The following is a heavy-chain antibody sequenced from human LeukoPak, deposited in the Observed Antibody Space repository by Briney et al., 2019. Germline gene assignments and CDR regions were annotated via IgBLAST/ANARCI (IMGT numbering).Heavy chain of an antibody. J-gene: IGHJ4*02. V-gene: IGHV4-59*01. CDR1: GDSIRSYY. CDR2: IYYSGST. Sequence: SETLSLTCTVSGDSIRSYYWSWIRQPPGKGLEWIGYIYYSGSTNYNPSLKSRVTISVDTSKNQFSLKLSSVTAADTAVYYCARDRGYCTNGVCPDYWGQGTLVTVSS. D-gene: IGHD2-8*01. CDR3: ARDRGYCTNGVCPDY.